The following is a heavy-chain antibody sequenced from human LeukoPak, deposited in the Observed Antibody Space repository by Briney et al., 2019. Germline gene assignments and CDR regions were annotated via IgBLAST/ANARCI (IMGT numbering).Heavy chain of an antibody. CDR3: ARVFYYDSKGY. CDR2: INSDGSST. CDR1: GFTFSSYW. D-gene: IGHD3-22*01. Sequence: GSLRLSCAASGFTFSSYWMHWVRQAPGKGLVWVSRINSDGSSTSYADSVKGRFTISRDNAKNTLYLQMNSLRAEDTAVYYCARVFYYDSKGYWGQGTLVTVSS. J-gene: IGHJ4*02. V-gene: IGHV3-74*01.